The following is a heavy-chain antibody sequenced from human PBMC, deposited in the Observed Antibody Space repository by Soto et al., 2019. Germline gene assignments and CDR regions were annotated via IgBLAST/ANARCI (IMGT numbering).Heavy chain of an antibody. Sequence: EVQLLESGGGLVQPGGSLRLSCAASGFTFNNYAMSWVRQAPGTGLEWVSTVSSDGTTYYADSVKGRFTISRDNSKNTLSLQMNSLGAEDTATYFCARKNVVVLGDYGFLWGQGTLVTVSS. D-gene: IGHD4-17*01. V-gene: IGHV3-23*01. CDR2: VSSDGTT. J-gene: IGHJ4*02. CDR3: ARKNVVVLGDYGFL. CDR1: GFTFNNYA.